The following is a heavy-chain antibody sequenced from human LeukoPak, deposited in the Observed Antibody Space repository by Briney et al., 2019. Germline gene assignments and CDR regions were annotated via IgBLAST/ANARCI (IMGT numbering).Heavy chain of an antibody. J-gene: IGHJ4*02. D-gene: IGHD2-2*01. CDR2: ISSSGSTI. Sequence: GGSLRLSCAASGFTFSDYYMSWIRQAPGKGLEWVSYISSSGSTIYYADSVKGRFTISRDNAKNSLYLQVNSLRAEDTAVYYCARGEVPAVIHGDFDYWGQGTLVTVSS. V-gene: IGHV3-11*04. CDR1: GFTFSDYY. CDR3: ARGEVPAVIHGDFDY.